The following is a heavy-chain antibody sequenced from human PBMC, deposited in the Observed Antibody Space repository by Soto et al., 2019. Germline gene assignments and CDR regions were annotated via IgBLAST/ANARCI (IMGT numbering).Heavy chain of an antibody. CDR3: ARQEGAAFYYDGMDV. CDR2: INSDGSIT. J-gene: IGHJ6*02. V-gene: IGHV3-74*01. CDR1: GFTFSRYW. Sequence: EVQLVESGGGLVQPGGSLRLSCAASGFTFSRYWMHWVRQAPGKGLVWVSRINSDGSITNYADSVKGRFTISRDNAKNTLYLHMNSLRAEDTAVYYCARQEGAAFYYDGMDVWSQGTTVTVSS.